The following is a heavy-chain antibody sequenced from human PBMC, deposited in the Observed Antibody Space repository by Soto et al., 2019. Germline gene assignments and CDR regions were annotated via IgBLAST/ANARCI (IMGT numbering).Heavy chain of an antibody. CDR2: IYHSGST. CDR3: AREDCSSTSCYTAY. J-gene: IGHJ4*02. V-gene: IGHV4-30-2*01. CDR1: GGSISSGGYS. Sequence: QLQLQESGSGLVKPSQTLSLTCAVSGGSISSGGYSWSWIRQPPGKGLEWIGYIYHSGSTYYNPPLKSRVTISVDRSKNQFSLKLSSVTAADTAVYYCAREDCSSTSCYTAYWGQGTLVTVSS. D-gene: IGHD2-2*02.